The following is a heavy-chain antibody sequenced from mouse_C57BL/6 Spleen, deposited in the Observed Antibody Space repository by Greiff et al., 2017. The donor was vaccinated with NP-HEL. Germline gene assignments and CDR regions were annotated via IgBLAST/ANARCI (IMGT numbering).Heavy chain of an antibody. CDR2: IHPSDSDT. V-gene: IGHV1-74*01. Sequence: QVQLQQPGAELVKPGASVKVSCKASGYTFTSYWMHWVKQRPGQGLEWIGRIHPSDSDTNYNQKFKGKATLTVDKSSSTAYMQLSSLTSEDSAVYYCAINYGSSFYYFDYWGQGTTLTVSS. CDR1: GYTFTSYW. CDR3: AINYGSSFYYFDY. J-gene: IGHJ2*01. D-gene: IGHD1-1*01.